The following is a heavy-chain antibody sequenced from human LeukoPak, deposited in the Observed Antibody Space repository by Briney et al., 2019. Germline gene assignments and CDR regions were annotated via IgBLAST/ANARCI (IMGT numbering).Heavy chain of an antibody. CDR1: GFTFSSYG. CDR3: AKDPVVVPAAIKSPGPGVVY. V-gene: IGHV3-30*18. J-gene: IGHJ4*02. Sequence: GGSLRLSCAASGFTFSSYGMHWVRQAPGKGLEWVAVISYDGSNKYYADSVKGRFTISRDNSKNTLYLQMNSLRAEDTAVYYCAKDPVVVPAAIKSPGPGVVYWGQGTLVTVSS. D-gene: IGHD2-2*02. CDR2: ISYDGSNK.